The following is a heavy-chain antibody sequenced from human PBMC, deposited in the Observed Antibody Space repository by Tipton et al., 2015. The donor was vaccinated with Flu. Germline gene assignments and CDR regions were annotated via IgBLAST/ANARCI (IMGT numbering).Heavy chain of an antibody. Sequence: TLSLTCAVSGDSIRSSNYYWGWIRQPPGKGLEWIGNIFHSGNTYHNPSLKSRVTISIDTSKNQFSLKLSSVTAADTAVYYCARHTGDSVRGLIDYWGQGTLVTVSS. V-gene: IGHV4-39*07. CDR3: ARHTGDSVRGLIDY. D-gene: IGHD3-10*02. CDR1: GDSIRSSNYY. CDR2: IFHSGNT. J-gene: IGHJ4*02.